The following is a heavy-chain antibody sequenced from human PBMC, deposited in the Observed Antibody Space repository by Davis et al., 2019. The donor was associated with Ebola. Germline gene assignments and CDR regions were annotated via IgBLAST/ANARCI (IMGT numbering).Heavy chain of an antibody. J-gene: IGHJ4*02. V-gene: IGHV3-30*18. D-gene: IGHD5-18*01. CDR3: AKGNTPMAQILHY. CDR2: ISSDGSDK. CDR1: GFTFSNYG. Sequence: GESLKISCAASGFTFSNYGMHWVRQAPGKGLEWVAMISSDGSDKYYAEFVKGRFTISRDNSNNTLFLQMNSLRPEDTAVYYCAKGNTPMAQILHYWGQGTLVTVSS.